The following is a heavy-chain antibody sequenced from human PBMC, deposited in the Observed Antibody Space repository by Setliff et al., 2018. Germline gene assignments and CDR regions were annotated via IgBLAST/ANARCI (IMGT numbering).Heavy chain of an antibody. CDR2: IYYSGST. CDR1: GGSISSSSYY. J-gene: IGHJ4*01. D-gene: IGHD2-15*01. CDR3: VRPGGTTVVARHFDY. Sequence: SETLSLTCTVSGGSISSSSYYWGWIRQPPGKGLEWVGSIYYSGSTYYNPSLKSRVTISVDTSRNQFSLELRSVTVADTATYYCVRPGGTTVVARHFDYWGSGILVTVSS. V-gene: IGHV4-39*01.